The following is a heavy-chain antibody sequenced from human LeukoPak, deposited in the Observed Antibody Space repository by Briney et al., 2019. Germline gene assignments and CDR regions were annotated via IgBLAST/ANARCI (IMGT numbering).Heavy chain of an antibody. CDR1: GFTVSSNY. CDR3: AFRAYNSHWFQYYFDY. D-gene: IGHD6-19*01. J-gene: IGHJ4*02. V-gene: IGHV3-23*01. CDR2: ISGSGDNT. Sequence: PGGSLRLSCAASGFTVSSNYMSWVRQAPGKGLEWVSAISGSGDNTYYADSVKGRFTISRDNFKNTLYLQMSSLRAEDTAVYYCAFRAYNSHWFQYYFDYWGQGTLVTVSS.